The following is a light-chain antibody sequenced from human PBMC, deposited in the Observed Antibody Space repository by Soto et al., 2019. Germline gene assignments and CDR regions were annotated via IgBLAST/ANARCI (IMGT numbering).Light chain of an antibody. CDR2: DVN. Sequence: QSVLTQPASVSGSPGQSITFSCTGTSSDVGSYDYVSWHQQHPGKAPKLIIYDVNNRPSGVPSRFSGSKSGNTASLTISGLQTEDEADYYCCAYSTSGTHVFGTGTKSPS. CDR1: SSDVGSYDY. J-gene: IGLJ1*01. CDR3: CAYSTSGTHV. V-gene: IGLV2-14*03.